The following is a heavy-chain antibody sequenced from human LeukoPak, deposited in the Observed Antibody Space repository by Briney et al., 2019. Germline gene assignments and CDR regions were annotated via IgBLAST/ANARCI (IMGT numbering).Heavy chain of an antibody. Sequence: GGSLRLSCAAPGFTFSSYAMSWVRQAPGKGLEWVSAISGSGGSTYYADSVKGRFTISRDNSKNTLYLQMNSLRAEDTAVYYCAKPSSYYDILTGPAPSDYWGQGTLVTVSS. CDR2: ISGSGGST. V-gene: IGHV3-23*01. J-gene: IGHJ4*02. D-gene: IGHD3-9*01. CDR3: AKPSSYYDILTGPAPSDY. CDR1: GFTFSSYA.